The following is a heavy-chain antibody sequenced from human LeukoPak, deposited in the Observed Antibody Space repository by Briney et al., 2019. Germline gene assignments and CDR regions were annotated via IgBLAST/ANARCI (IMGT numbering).Heavy chain of an antibody. CDR3: ARDGQQLGYYGMDV. D-gene: IGHD6-13*01. V-gene: IGHV3-48*03. CDR1: GFTFSSYE. Sequence: GGSLRLSCAASGFTFSSYEMNWVRQAPGKGLEWVSYISSSGSTIYYADSVKGRFTISRDNAKNSLYLQMNSLRAEDTAVYYCARDGQQLGYYGMDVWGQGTTVTVSS. CDR2: ISSSGSTI. J-gene: IGHJ6*02.